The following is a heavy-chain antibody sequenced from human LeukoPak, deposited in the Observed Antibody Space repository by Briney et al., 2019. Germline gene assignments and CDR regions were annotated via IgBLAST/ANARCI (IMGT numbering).Heavy chain of an antibody. CDR2: VSTYNGNT. CDR3: ARDAPQWRNAFDF. J-gene: IGHJ3*01. D-gene: IGHD6-19*01. Sequence: ASVKVSCKASGYTFTSCGICWVRQAPGQGLEWMGWVSTYNGNTNYAQKFRGRVTMTTDTSTSTAYMELRNLRSGDTAVYYCARDAPQWRNAFDFWGHGTMVTVSS. CDR1: GYTFTSCG. V-gene: IGHV1-18*01.